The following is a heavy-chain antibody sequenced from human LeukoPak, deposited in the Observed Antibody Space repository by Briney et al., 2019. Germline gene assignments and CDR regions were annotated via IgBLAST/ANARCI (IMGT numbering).Heavy chain of an antibody. J-gene: IGHJ4*02. CDR3: ARVVVRDGYNYKDY. CDR1: GGTFSSYA. D-gene: IGHD5-24*01. V-gene: IGHV1-69*01. CDR2: IIPIFGTA. Sequence: SVKVSCKAAGGTFSSYAISWVRQAPGQGLEWMGGIIPIFGTANYAQKFQGRVTITADESTSTAYMELSSLRSEDTAVYYCARVVVRDGYNYKDYWGQGTLVTVSS.